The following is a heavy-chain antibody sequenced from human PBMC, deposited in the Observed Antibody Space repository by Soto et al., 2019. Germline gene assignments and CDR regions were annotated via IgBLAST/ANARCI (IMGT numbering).Heavy chain of an antibody. V-gene: IGHV3-23*01. D-gene: IGHD1-26*01. CDR1: GFIFENFG. CDR2: ISGSGFKK. J-gene: IGHJ5*02. CDR3: AKNQGVELVPLATVDWFDP. Sequence: GGSLRLSCAASGFIFENFGMSWVRQAPGKVLEWISSISGSGFKKYYADSVKGRFTISRDNSKSTVYLELNNLSAEDTAVYHCAKNQGVELVPLATVDWFDPWGQGSVVTVSS.